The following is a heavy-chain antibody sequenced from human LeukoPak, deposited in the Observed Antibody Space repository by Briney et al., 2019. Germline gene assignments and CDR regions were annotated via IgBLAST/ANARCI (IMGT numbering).Heavy chain of an antibody. Sequence: PSETLSLTCAVYGGSFSGYYWSWIRQPPGKGLEWIGEINHSGSTNYNPSLKSRVTISVDTSKNQFSLKLSSVTAADTAVYYCARDFKDYYDSSGYLGVDYWGQGTLVTVSS. CDR2: INHSGST. CDR1: GGSFSGYY. D-gene: IGHD3-22*01. J-gene: IGHJ4*02. V-gene: IGHV4-34*01. CDR3: ARDFKDYYDSSGYLGVDY.